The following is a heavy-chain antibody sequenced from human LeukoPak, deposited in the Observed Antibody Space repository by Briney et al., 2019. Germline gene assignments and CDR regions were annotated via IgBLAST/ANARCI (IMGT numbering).Heavy chain of an antibody. CDR2: ISDSGDNS. D-gene: IGHD3-16*01. CDR1: GFTFSSYV. Sequence: PGGSLRLSCAASGFTFSSYVMSWVRQAPGKGLEWVSSISDSGDNSYYGDSVKGRFTISRDNSKNTVYLQMNSLRVEDTAIYYRAKDRIRGDSYWGQGTLVTVSS. V-gene: IGHV3-23*01. J-gene: IGHJ4*02. CDR3: AKDRIRGDSY.